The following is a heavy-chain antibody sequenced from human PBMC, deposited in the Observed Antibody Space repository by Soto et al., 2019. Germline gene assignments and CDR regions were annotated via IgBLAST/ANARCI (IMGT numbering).Heavy chain of an antibody. CDR3: ARIHRRVSIEQWPPSHYYYSMDV. Sequence: ASGPTLVNPTQTLTLTCTFSGFSLSTNGMCVSWIRQPSGKALEWLALIDWDDDKYYSSSLKTRLTISRDTSKNQVVLTMTNMDPVDTATYYCARIHRRVSIEQWPPSHYYYSMDVWGQGTTVTVSS. J-gene: IGHJ6*02. D-gene: IGHD6-19*01. V-gene: IGHV2-70*01. CDR1: GFSLSTNGMC. CDR2: IDWDDDK.